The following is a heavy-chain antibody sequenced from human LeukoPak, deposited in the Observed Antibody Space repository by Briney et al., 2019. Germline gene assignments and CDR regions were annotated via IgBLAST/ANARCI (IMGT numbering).Heavy chain of an antibody. D-gene: IGHD5-24*01. J-gene: IGHJ6*02. CDR1: GYTFTGYY. V-gene: IGHV1-2*04. CDR2: INPNSGGT. Sequence: ASVKVSCTASGYTFTGYYMHWVRQAPGQGLEWMGWINPNSGGTNYAQKFQGWVTMTRDTSISTAYMELSRLRSDDTAVYYCAREGSRGYYYYGMDVWGQGTTVTVSS. CDR3: AREGSRGYYYYGMDV.